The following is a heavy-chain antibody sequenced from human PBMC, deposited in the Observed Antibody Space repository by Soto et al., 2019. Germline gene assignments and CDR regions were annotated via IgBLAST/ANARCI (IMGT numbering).Heavy chain of an antibody. V-gene: IGHV3-30-3*01. Sequence: QVQLVESGGGVVQPGRSLRLSCAASGFTFSSYAMHWVRQAPGKGLEWVAVISYDGSQKYYADSVKGRFTISRDNSKNPLYLHMPSLRAEDTAVYYCARDHRLRFLEWLPYYGMDVWGQGTTVTVSS. D-gene: IGHD3-3*01. CDR1: GFTFSSYA. CDR3: ARDHRLRFLEWLPYYGMDV. CDR2: ISYDGSQK. J-gene: IGHJ6*02.